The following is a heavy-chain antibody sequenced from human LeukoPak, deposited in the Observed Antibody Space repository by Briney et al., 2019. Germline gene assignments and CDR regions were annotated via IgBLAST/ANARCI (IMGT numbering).Heavy chain of an antibody. D-gene: IGHD3-9*01. CDR2: IIPIFGTA. J-gene: IGHJ4*02. CDR3: ARASSALELRDFDIGY. V-gene: IGHV1-69*13. Sequence: SVTVSCKASGGTFSSYAISWVRQAPGQGLEWMGGIIPIFGTANYAQKFQGRVTITADESTSTAYMELSSLRSEDTAVYYCARASSALELRDFDIGYCGQGTLFTVSS. CDR1: GGTFSSYA.